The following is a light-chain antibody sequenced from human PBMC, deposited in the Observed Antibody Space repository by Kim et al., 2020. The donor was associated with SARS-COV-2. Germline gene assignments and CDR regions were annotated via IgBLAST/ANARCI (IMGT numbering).Light chain of an antibody. CDR2: KDV. Sequence: ELTQPSSVSVSPGQTARITCSGDILAKRYARWFQQKPGQAPMVVIYKDVERPSGIPERFSGSSSGTTVTLTISGAQVEDEADYYCYSAADNNLVFGGG. CDR1: ILAKRY. V-gene: IGLV3-27*01. J-gene: IGLJ2*01. CDR3: YSAADNNLV.